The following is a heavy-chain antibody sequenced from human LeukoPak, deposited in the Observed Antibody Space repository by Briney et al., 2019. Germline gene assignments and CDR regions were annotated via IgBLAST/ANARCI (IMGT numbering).Heavy chain of an antibody. CDR1: GYTFTSYG. J-gene: IGHJ4*02. V-gene: IGHV1-18*01. CDR2: ISAQHGQT. CDR3: AGSLGYCTSNVCYLKY. D-gene: IGHD2-8*01. Sequence: ASVKVSCKASGYTFTSYGISWVRQAPGQGPEWMGWISAQHGQTEYAPNSQDRVTMTTDTYTNTAYMELRSLRSDDTAVYYCAGSLGYCTSNVCYLKYWGQGTLVTVSS.